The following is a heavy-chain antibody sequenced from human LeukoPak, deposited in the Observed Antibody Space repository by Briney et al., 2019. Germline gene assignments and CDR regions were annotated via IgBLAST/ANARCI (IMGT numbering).Heavy chain of an antibody. V-gene: IGHV3-30*03. D-gene: IGHD4-17*01. CDR2: ISYDGSNK. J-gene: IGHJ5*02. CDR3: ARDGTVTAGPFDP. Sequence: GGSLRLSCAASGFTFSSYGMHWVRQAPGKGLEWVAVISYDGSNKYYADSVKGRFTISRDKSKNTLYLQMNSLTAEDTAVYYCARDGTVTAGPFDPWGGGTLVTVSS. CDR1: GFTFSSYG.